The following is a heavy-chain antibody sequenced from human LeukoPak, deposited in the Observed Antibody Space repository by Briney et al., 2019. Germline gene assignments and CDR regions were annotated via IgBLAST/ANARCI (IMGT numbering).Heavy chain of an antibody. D-gene: IGHD7-27*01. CDR2: ISYDGINK. J-gene: IGHJ4*02. CDR1: GFTFNIYS. V-gene: IGHV3-30*18. CDR3: AKGGGDHWGYFHY. Sequence: PGGSLRLSCAASGFTFNIYSMNWVRQAPGKALEGVAVISYDGINKYYADSVKGRFTISRDNSKNTLYLQMNSLRPEDTAVYYCAKGGGDHWGYFHYWGQGTLVTVSS.